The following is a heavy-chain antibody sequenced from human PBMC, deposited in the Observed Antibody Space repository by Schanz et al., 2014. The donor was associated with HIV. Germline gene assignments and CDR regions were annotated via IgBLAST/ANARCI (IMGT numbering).Heavy chain of an antibody. D-gene: IGHD3-22*01. CDR1: GFTFNSYG. Sequence: QVQLVESGGGVVQPGRSLRLSCAASGFTFNSYGMHWVRQAPGKGLEWVSVISYDGRNKLYADSVKGRFTISRDNSKNSLSLLIKSLRADDAAVYYCAKDRNYYESKYRGKGNYYYYYGMDVWGQGTTVTVSS. V-gene: IGHV3-30*18. CDR2: ISYDGRNK. J-gene: IGHJ6*02. CDR3: AKDRNYYESKYRGKGNYYYYYGMDV.